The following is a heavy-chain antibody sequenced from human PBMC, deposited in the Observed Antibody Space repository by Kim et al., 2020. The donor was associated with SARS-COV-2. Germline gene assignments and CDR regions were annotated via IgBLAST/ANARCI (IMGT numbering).Heavy chain of an antibody. Sequence: GGSLRLSCAASGFTFSSYSMNWVRQAPGKGLEWVSSIGSSSRYIYYADSVRGRFTVPRGNAENSLYLQMNSLRAEDTAVYYCVRLLTAAFDRWGQGSLVTVSS. D-gene: IGHD2-21*01. CDR3: VRLLTAAFDR. V-gene: IGHV3-21*01. CDR1: GFTFSSYS. J-gene: IGHJ5*02. CDR2: IGSSSRYI.